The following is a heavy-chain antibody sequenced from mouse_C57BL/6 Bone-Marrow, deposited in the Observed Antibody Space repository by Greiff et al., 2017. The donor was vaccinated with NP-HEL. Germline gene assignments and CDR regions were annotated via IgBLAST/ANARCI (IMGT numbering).Heavy chain of an antibody. CDR3: AAGDYYGSSHWYFDV. CDR1: GYTFTSYW. J-gene: IGHJ1*03. CDR2: IDPSDSET. V-gene: IGHV1-52*01. Sequence: QVHVKQPGAELVRPGSSVKLSCKASGYTFTSYWMHWVKQRPIQGLEWIGNIDPSDSETHYNQKFKDKATLTVDKSSSTAYMQLSSLTSEDSAVYYCAAGDYYGSSHWYFDVWGTGTTVTVSS. D-gene: IGHD1-1*01.